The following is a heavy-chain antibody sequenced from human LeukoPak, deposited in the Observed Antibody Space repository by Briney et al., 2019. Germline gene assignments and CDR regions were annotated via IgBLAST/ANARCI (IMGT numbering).Heavy chain of an antibody. V-gene: IGHV3-48*03. J-gene: IGHJ3*02. CDR3: ASKALGYYLGAFDI. CDR2: ISSSGSTI. D-gene: IGHD3-22*01. Sequence: GGSLRLSCAASGFTFSSYEMNWVRQAPGKGLEWVSYISSSGSTIYYADSVKGRFTISRDNAKNSLYLQMNSLRAEDTAVYYCASKALGYYLGAFDIWGQGTMVTVSS. CDR1: GFTFSSYE.